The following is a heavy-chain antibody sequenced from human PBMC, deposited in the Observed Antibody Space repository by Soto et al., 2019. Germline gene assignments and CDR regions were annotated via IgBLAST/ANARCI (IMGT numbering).Heavy chain of an antibody. V-gene: IGHV3-30-3*01. CDR3: ARAHSVPGGDSSGYLYPLYYYYYYGMDV. CDR1: GFTFSSYA. CDR2: ISYDGSNK. Sequence: GGSLRLSCAASGFTFSSYAMHWVRQAPGKGLEWVAVISYDGSNKYYADSVKGRFTISRDNSKNTLYLQMNSLRAEDTAVYYCARAHSVPGGDSSGYLYPLYYYYYYGMDVWGQGTTVTVSS. J-gene: IGHJ6*02. D-gene: IGHD3-22*01.